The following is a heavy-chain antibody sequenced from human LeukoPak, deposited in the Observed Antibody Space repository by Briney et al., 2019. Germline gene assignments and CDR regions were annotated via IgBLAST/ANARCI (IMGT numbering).Heavy chain of an antibody. Sequence: ASVKVSCKASGYTFTGCYMHWVRQAPGQGLEWMGWINPNSGGTNYAQKFQGRVTMTRDTSISTAYMELSRLRSDDTAVYYCARDPGYSYGSFDYWGQGTLVTVSS. V-gene: IGHV1-2*02. D-gene: IGHD5-18*01. CDR3: ARDPGYSYGSFDY. J-gene: IGHJ4*02. CDR1: GYTFTGCY. CDR2: INPNSGGT.